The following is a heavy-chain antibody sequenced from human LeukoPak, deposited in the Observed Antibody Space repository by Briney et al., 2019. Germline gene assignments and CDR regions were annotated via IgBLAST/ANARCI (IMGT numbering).Heavy chain of an antibody. V-gene: IGHV4-59*12. CDR1: GGSISSYY. D-gene: IGHD3-10*01. CDR2: IYYSGST. Sequence: PSETLSLTCTGSGGSISSYYWSWIRQPPGKGLEWIGYIYYSGSTNYNPSLKSRVTISVDTSKNQFSLKLSSVTAADTAVYYCARGSYNNWFDPWGQGTLVTVSS. J-gene: IGHJ5*02. CDR3: ARGSYNNWFDP.